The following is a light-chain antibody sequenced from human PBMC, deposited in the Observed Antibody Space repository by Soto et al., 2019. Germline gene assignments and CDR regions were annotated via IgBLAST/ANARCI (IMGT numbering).Light chain of an antibody. J-gene: IGKJ2*01. CDR1: QSISSY. Sequence: IQMTQSPSSLSASVGDRVTITCRASQSISSYLNWYQQKPGKAPKLLIYAASSLQSGVPSRFSGSGSGTDFTLTISSLQPEDFATYYCQQSYSTLQYTFGQGTKLEIK. CDR3: QQSYSTLQYT. CDR2: AAS. V-gene: IGKV1-39*01.